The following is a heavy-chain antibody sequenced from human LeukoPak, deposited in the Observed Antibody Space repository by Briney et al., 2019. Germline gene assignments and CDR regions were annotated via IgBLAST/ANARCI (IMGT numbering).Heavy chain of an antibody. D-gene: IGHD2-15*01. Sequence: ASVKVSCKASGYTLTSYYMHWVRQAPGQGLEWMGIINPSGGSTSYAQKFQGRVTMTRDTSTSTVYMELSSLRSEDTAVYYCAREGGGNCSGGSCSRRLGYWGQGTLVTVSS. CDR3: AREGGGNCSGGSCSRRLGY. V-gene: IGHV1-46*01. CDR2: INPSGGST. J-gene: IGHJ4*02. CDR1: GYTLTSYY.